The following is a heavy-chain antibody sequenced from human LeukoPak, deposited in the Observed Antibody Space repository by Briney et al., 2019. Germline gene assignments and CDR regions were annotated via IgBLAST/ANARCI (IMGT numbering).Heavy chain of an antibody. Sequence: PSETLSLTCTVSGGSISSGSYYWSWIRQPAGKGLEWIGRIYTSGSTNYNPSLKSRVTISVDTSKNQFSLKLSSVTAADTAVYYCAGYDFWSGPVFDYRGQGTLVIVSS. CDR1: GGSISSGSYY. J-gene: IGHJ4*02. CDR3: AGYDFWSGPVFDY. CDR2: IYTSGST. D-gene: IGHD3-3*01. V-gene: IGHV4-61*02.